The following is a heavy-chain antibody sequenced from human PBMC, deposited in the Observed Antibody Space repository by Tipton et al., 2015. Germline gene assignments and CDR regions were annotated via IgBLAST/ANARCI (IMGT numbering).Heavy chain of an antibody. V-gene: IGHV3-23*01. CDR3: AKDRSDEWELPY. J-gene: IGHJ4*02. D-gene: IGHD1-26*01. CDR2: ISGSGGGA. CDR1: GFTFSNYA. Sequence: SLRLSCAASGFTFSNYAMNWVRQAPGKGLEWVSAISGSGGGAYYPDSVKGRFTISRDNSKNTLYLQMNSLRAEDTAVYYCAKDRSDEWELPYWGQGTLVTVSS.